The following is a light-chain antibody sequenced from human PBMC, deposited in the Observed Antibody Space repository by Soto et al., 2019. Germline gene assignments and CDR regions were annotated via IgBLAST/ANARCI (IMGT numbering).Light chain of an antibody. J-gene: IGKJ5*01. Sequence: EIVLTQSPGTLSLSPGDSATLSCRASQSISSNFLAWYQQKPGQAPRLVMYGTSNRATGIPDRFSGSGSGTEFTLTISSLQSEDFAVYYCQQYNNWPPITFGQGTRLEIK. CDR1: QSISSN. CDR3: QQYNNWPPIT. CDR2: GTS. V-gene: IGKV3D-15*01.